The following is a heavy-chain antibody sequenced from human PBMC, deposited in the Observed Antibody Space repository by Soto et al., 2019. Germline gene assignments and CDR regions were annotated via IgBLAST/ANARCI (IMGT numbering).Heavy chain of an antibody. CDR3: ASYKPSYAFDI. CDR1: GGSISSGGYY. V-gene: IGHV4-31*03. Sequence: QVQLQESGPGLVKPSQTLSLTCTVSGGSISSGGYYWSWIRQHPGKGLEWIGYIYYSGSTYYNPSFKXRXTXTLXTSKNQFSLKLSSVTAAVTAVYYCASYKPSYAFDICGQGTMVTVSS. J-gene: IGHJ3*02. CDR2: IYYSGST. D-gene: IGHD1-1*01.